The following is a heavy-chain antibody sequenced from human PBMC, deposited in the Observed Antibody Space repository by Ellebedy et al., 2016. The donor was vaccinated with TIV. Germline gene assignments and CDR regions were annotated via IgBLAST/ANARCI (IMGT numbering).Heavy chain of an antibody. CDR1: GGSISSYY. CDR2: IYASGST. CDR3: ARGASGLSHDY. D-gene: IGHD5-12*01. V-gene: IGHV4-4*07. J-gene: IGHJ4*02. Sequence: MPGGSLRLSCTVSGGSISSYYWSWIRQPAGKGLEWIGRIYASGSTNYHPSLKTRVTMSLDTSKNQFSLKLRSVTVADTDVYYCARGASGLSHDYWGQGTLVTVSS.